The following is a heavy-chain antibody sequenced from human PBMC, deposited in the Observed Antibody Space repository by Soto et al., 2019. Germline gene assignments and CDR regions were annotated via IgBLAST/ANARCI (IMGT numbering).Heavy chain of an antibody. Sequence: SCAASGFTFSSFWMSWARQAPGKGLEWVANIKQDGSHKYYVPSVKGRFTISRDNAKNSLYLQMNSLRAEDAAVYYCATSTGAPGNYWGQGTLVTVSS. V-gene: IGHV3-7*01. D-gene: IGHD1-26*01. J-gene: IGHJ4*02. CDR1: GFTFSSFW. CDR3: ATSTGAPGNY. CDR2: IKQDGSHK.